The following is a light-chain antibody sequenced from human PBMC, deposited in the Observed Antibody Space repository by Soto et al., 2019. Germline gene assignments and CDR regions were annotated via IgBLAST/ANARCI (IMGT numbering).Light chain of an antibody. J-gene: IGKJ1*01. V-gene: IGKV3-15*01. Sequence: EIVMTQSPATLSVSPGERATLSCRASQSVSSSLAWYQQKPGQAPRLLIYDSSTGATGVPARFSGSGSGTEFTITISSLQSEDSAVYYCHQYRDWPRTFGQGTKVEIK. CDR2: DSS. CDR1: QSVSSS. CDR3: HQYRDWPRT.